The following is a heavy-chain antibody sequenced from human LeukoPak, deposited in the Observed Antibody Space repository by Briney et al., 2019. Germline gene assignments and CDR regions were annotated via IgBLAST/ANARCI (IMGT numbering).Heavy chain of an antibody. CDR1: GGSISSYY. V-gene: IGHV4-59*01. Sequence: SETLSLTCTVSGGSISSYYWSWIRQPPGKGLEWIGYIYYSGSTNYNPSLKSRVTISVDTSKNQFSQKLSSVTAADTAVYYCARAEAGTFDYWGQGTLVTVSS. D-gene: IGHD6-19*01. J-gene: IGHJ4*02. CDR2: IYYSGST. CDR3: ARAEAGTFDY.